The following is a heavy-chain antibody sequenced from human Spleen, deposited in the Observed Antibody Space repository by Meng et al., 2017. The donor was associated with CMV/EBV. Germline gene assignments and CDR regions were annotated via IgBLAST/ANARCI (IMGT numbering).Heavy chain of an antibody. V-gene: IGHV3-43*01. D-gene: IGHD5-12*01. CDR2: ISWDGGST. J-gene: IGHJ6*02. CDR1: GFTFDDYN. CDR3: ASGYSANYYYYGMDV. Sequence: GESLKISCAASGFTFDDYNMHWVRQAPGKGLEWVSLISWDGGSTYYADSVKGRFTISRDNAKNSLYLQMNSLRAEDTAVYYCASGYSANYYYYGMDVWGQGTTVTVSS.